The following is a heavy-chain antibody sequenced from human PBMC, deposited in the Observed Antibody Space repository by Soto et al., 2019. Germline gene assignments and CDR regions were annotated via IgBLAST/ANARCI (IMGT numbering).Heavy chain of an antibody. CDR3: ARDRYTSDYDYIWGSYRDTNWFDP. Sequence: LETQSLTCSVSGGSSSSYYWSWIRQPPGKGLEWIGYIYYSGSTNYNPSLKSRVTISVDTSKNQFSLKLSSVTAADTAVYYCARDRYTSDYDYIWGSYRDTNWFDPWGQGTLVTVSS. V-gene: IGHV4-59*01. D-gene: IGHD3-16*02. CDR2: IYYSGST. J-gene: IGHJ5*02. CDR1: GGSSSSYY.